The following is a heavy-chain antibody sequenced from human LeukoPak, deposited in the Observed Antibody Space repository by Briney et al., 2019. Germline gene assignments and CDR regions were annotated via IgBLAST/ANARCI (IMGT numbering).Heavy chain of an antibody. CDR1: GGSISSSSYY. CDR2: IYYSGST. J-gene: IGHJ3*02. CDR3: ARKPTTSDAFDM. Sequence: SETLSLTCTVSGGSISSSSYYWRWIRQPPGKGLEWIGSIYYSGSTNYNPSLKSRATISVDKSKGQFSLQLSSVTAADTAIYYCARKPTTSDAFDMWGQGTMVTVSS. D-gene: IGHD1-26*01. V-gene: IGHV4-39*07.